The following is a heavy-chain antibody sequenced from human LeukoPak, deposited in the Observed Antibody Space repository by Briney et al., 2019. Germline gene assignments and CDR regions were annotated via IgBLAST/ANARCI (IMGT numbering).Heavy chain of an antibody. V-gene: IGHV4-59*01. CDR2: IYYSGST. D-gene: IGHD5-18*01. CDR3: ARGALDTKTRFDY. CDR1: GGSISGYY. J-gene: IGHJ4*02. Sequence: PSETLSLTCTVSGGSISGYYWSWIRQPPGKGLEWMGYIYYSGSTKYNPSLKSRVTISVDASKNQFSLRLSSLTAADTAVYYCARGALDTKTRFDYWGQGTLVTVSS.